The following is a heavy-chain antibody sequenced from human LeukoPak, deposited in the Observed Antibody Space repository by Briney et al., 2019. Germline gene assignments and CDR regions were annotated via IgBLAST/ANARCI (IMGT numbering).Heavy chain of an antibody. D-gene: IGHD2-15*01. CDR1: GYTFTSYS. CDR2: ISAYNGNT. J-gene: IGHJ4*02. CDR3: ARASYCSDGSCCSDY. V-gene: IGHV1-18*01. Sequence: ASVKVSCKASGYTFTSYSISWVRQAPGQGLEWMGWISAYNGNTIYAQKVKGRVTMTTDTSTSTAYMELRSLNSDDAAVYYCARASYCSDGSCCSDYWGQGTLVTVSS.